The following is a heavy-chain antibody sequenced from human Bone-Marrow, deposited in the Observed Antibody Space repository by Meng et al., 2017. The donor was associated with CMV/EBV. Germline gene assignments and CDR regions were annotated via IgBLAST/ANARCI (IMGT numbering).Heavy chain of an antibody. CDR1: GFTFSDYY. D-gene: IGHD3-16*01. CDR2: IKQDGSEK. CDR3: AKDWGPSDHYRFDY. V-gene: IGHV3-7*01. Sequence: GESLKISCAASGFTFSDYYMSWIRQAPGKGLEWVANIKQDGSEKYYVDSVKGRFTISRDNGKNSLFLQMNSLRAEDTAVYYCAKDWGPSDHYRFDYWGQGTLVTVSS. J-gene: IGHJ4*02.